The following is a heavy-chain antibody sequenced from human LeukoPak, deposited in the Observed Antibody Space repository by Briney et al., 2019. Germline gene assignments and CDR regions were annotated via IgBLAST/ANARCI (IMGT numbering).Heavy chain of an antibody. CDR2: ITPSRGGT. D-gene: IGHD1-1*01. CDR1: GYTLTDYY. V-gene: IGHV1-2*02. CDR3: AKVASTTRRHDAFDI. J-gene: IGHJ3*02. Sequence: ASVKVSCKASGYTLTDYYIHWVRQAPGQGLEWMGWITPSRGGTIYAQKFQGRVTMTRDMSISTAYMELSRLRSDDTAVYYCAKVASTTRRHDAFDIWGEGTLVTVSS.